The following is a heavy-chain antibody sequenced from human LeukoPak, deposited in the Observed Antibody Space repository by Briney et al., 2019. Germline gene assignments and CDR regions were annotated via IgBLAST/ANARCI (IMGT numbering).Heavy chain of an antibody. CDR2: ISYSGGT. CDR1: GVSISSYY. J-gene: IGHJ4*01. D-gene: IGHD3-10*01. CDR3: VRGERLGGDY. V-gene: IGHV4-59*01. Sequence: SETLSLTCSVSGVSISSYYWSWIRQSPGKGLEWIGYISYSGGTNYNPSLKSRVTISLDTSKNQFSLQLSSVTAADTAVYYCVRGERLGGDYWGHGTLVTVSP.